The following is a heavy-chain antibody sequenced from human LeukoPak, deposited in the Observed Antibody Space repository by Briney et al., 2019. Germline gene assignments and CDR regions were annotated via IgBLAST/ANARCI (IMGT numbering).Heavy chain of an antibody. Sequence: ASVKVSCKASGYTFTSYAMNWVRQAPGQGLAWTGWMNPNSGNTGYAQKFQGRVTMTRNTSISTAYMELSSLRSEDTAVYYCARGIEGDYWGQGTLVTVSS. CDR2: MNPNSGNT. CDR1: GYTFTSYA. CDR3: ARGIEGDY. V-gene: IGHV1-8*02. J-gene: IGHJ4*02.